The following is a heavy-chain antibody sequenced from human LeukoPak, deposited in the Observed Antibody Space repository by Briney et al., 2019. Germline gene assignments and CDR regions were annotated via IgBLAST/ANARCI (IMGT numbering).Heavy chain of an antibody. D-gene: IGHD3-16*01. J-gene: IGHJ5*02. CDR3: ARVGRQTAPYTAWGTFDP. V-gene: IGHV1-2*02. Sequence: GASVKVSCKASGYTFTGYYMHWVRQAPGQGLEWMGWINPNSGGTNYAQKFQGRVTMTRDTSISTAYMELSRLRSDDTAVYYCARVGRQTAPYTAWGTFDPWGQGTLVTVSS. CDR1: GYTFTGYY. CDR2: INPNSGGT.